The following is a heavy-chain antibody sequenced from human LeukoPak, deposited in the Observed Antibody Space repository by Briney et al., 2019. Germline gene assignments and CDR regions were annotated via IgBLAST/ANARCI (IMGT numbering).Heavy chain of an antibody. CDR2: IIPIFGTA. D-gene: IGHD6-13*01. J-gene: IGHJ3*02. V-gene: IGHV1-69*05. CDR3: AIPVSSSWYSGVGFDI. CDR1: GYTFTSYG. Sequence: GASVKVSCKASGYTFTSYGISWVRQAPGQGLEWMGGIIPIFGTANYAQKFRGRVTITTDESTSTAYMELSSLRSEDTAVYYCAIPVSSSWYSGVGFDIWGQGTMVTVSS.